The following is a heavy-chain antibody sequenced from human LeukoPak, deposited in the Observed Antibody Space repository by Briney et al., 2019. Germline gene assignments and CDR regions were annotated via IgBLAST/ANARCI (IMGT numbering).Heavy chain of an antibody. CDR1: GFTFSSYW. Sequence: GGSLRLSCAASGFTFSSYWMSWVRQAPGKGLEWVANIKQDGSEKYYVDSVKGRFTISRDNAKNSLYLRMNSLRAEDTAVYYCARDSVVAATPHYYYGMDVWGQGTTVTVSS. D-gene: IGHD2-15*01. J-gene: IGHJ6*02. CDR2: IKQDGSEK. V-gene: IGHV3-7*01. CDR3: ARDSVVAATPHYYYGMDV.